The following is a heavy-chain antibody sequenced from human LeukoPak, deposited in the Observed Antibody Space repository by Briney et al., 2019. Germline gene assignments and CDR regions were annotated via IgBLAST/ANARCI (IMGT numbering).Heavy chain of an antibody. V-gene: IGHV4-39*01. CDR3: ARLGWGIVGATTYFDY. D-gene: IGHD1-26*01. J-gene: IGHJ4*02. Sequence: PSETLSLTCTVSGGSISSSSYYWGWIRQPPGKGLEWIGSIYYSGSTYYNPSLKSRFTISVDTSKNQFSLRLSSVTAADTAVYYCARLGWGIVGATTYFDYCGEGSLVTVSS. CDR2: IYYSGST. CDR1: GGSISSSSYY.